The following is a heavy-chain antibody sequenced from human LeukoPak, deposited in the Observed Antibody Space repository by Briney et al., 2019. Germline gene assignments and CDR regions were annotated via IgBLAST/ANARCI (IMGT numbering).Heavy chain of an antibody. V-gene: IGHV3-43*01. CDR1: GFSFRGYT. J-gene: IGHJ4*02. Sequence: GGSLRLSCAASGFSFRGYTMHWVRQVPGKGLEWVSLISWNGVTTYYGDSGKGRFTISRDDSKNSLYLQMNSLRSEDSALYYCAASDGEQQLALWGQGTLVTVSS. D-gene: IGHD6-13*01. CDR2: ISWNGVTT. CDR3: AASDGEQQLAL.